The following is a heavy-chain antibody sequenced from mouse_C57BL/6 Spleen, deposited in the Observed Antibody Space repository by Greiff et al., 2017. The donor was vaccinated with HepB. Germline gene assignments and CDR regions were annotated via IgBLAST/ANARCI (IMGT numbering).Heavy chain of an antibody. CDR3: ARVDPLYWYFDV. CDR2: ISYDGSN. Sequence: EVQVVESGPGLVKPSQSLSLTCSVTGYSITSGYYWNWIRQFPGNKLEWMGYISYDGSNNYNPSLKNRISITRDTSKNQFFLKLNSVTTEDTATYYCARVDPLYWYFDVWGTGTTVTVSS. J-gene: IGHJ1*03. CDR1: GYSITSGYY. V-gene: IGHV3-6*01.